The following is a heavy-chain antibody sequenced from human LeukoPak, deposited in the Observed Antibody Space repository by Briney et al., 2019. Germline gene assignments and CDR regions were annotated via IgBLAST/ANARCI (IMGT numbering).Heavy chain of an antibody. CDR1: GFTFSSYA. J-gene: IGHJ4*02. Sequence: GGSLRLSCAASGFTFSSYAMTWVRQAPGKGLEWVSTIGGSGYSTYYADSVKGRFTISRDNSKNTLYLQMNSLRAEDTAVYYCAKRDGYNHDYWGQGTLVAVSS. D-gene: IGHD5-24*01. V-gene: IGHV3-23*01. CDR3: AKRDGYNHDY. CDR2: IGGSGYST.